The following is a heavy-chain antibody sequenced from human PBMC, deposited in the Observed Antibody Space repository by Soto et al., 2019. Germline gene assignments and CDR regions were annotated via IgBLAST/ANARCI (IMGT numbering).Heavy chain of an antibody. Sequence: ASVKVSCKASGYTFGNYDINWVRQAAGQGLEWVGWINPNSGKTGYTQEFQGRVTMTRDTSINTAYMELSSLGSQDTAMYYCAKNRGRVTTSWHFDYWGQG. CDR3: AKNRGRVTTSWHFDY. J-gene: IGHJ4*02. D-gene: IGHD4-17*01. CDR1: GYTFGNYD. V-gene: IGHV1-8*01. CDR2: INPNSGKT.